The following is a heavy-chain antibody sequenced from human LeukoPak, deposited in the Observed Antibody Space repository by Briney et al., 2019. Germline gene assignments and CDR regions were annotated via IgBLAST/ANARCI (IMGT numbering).Heavy chain of an antibody. CDR1: GGSLSSYY. V-gene: IGHV4-4*07. D-gene: IGHD3-22*01. CDR3: ARGRYYDSSGYYGNYFYQ. Sequence: SETLSLTCTVSGGSLSSYYWSWIRQPAGKGLEWIGRIYTSGSTNYNPSLKSRVTMSVDTSKNQFSLKLSSVTAMDRAVYYCARGRYYDSSGYYGNYFYQRGQGNLVTVSS. J-gene: IGHJ4*02. CDR2: IYTSGST.